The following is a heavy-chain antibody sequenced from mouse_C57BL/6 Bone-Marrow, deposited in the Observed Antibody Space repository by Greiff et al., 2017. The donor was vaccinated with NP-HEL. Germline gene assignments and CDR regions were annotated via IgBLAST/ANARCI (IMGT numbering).Heavy chain of an antibody. V-gene: IGHV5-17*01. CDR2: ISSGSSTI. J-gene: IGHJ4*01. Sequence: EVQVVESGGGLVKPGGSLKLSCAASGFTFSDYGMHWVRQAPEKGPEWVAYISSGSSTIYYADTVKGRFTIYRDNAKNTLFLQMTSLRSEDTAMYYCAREITTVVARNYAMDYWGQGTSVTVSS. CDR3: AREITTVVARNYAMDY. D-gene: IGHD1-1*01. CDR1: GFTFSDYG.